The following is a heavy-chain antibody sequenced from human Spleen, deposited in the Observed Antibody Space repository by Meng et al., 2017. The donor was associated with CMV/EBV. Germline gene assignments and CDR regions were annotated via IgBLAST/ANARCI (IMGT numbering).Heavy chain of an antibody. J-gene: IGHJ4*02. D-gene: IGHD5-24*01. CDR2: IYPGDSDT. CDR3: AKLNGQMAAHY. V-gene: IGHV5-51*01. Sequence: SCKASGYRFHNHWTGWVRQMPGKGLEWLGIIYPGDSDTRYSPSFQGQVTISADKSITTAYLQWSSLKASDTAMYYCAKLNGQMAAHYWGQGTLVTVSS. CDR1: GYRFHNHW.